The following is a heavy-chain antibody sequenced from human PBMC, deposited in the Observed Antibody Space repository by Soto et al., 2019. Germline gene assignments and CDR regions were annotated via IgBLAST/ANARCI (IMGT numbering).Heavy chain of an antibody. J-gene: IGHJ4*02. CDR2: IRSKANSYAT. V-gene: IGHV3-73*01. CDR1: GFTFSGSA. CDR3: TRLLTTQRSAVDY. D-gene: IGHD6-19*01. Sequence: GGSLRLSCAASGFTFSGSAMHWVRQASGKGLEWVGRIRSKANSYATAYAASVKGRFTISRDDSKNTAYLQMNSLKTEDTAVYYCTRLLTTQRSAVDYWGQGTLVTVSS.